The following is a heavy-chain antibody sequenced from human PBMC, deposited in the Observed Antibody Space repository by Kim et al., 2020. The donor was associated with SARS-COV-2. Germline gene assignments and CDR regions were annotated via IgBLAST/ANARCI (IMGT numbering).Heavy chain of an antibody. CDR2: IYYSGST. Sequence: SETLSLTCTVSGGSISSGGYYWSWIRQHPGKGLEWIGYIYYSGSTYYNPSLKSRVTISVDTSKNQFSLKLSSVTAADTAVYYCARGAALALGFYYYGMDVWGQGTTVTVSS. CDR3: ARGAALALGFYYYGMDV. D-gene: IGHD6-19*01. V-gene: IGHV4-31*03. CDR1: GGSISSGGYY. J-gene: IGHJ6*02.